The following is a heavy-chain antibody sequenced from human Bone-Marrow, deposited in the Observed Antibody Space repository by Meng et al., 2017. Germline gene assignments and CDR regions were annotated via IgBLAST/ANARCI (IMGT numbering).Heavy chain of an antibody. CDR1: GGTFSRYA. CDR3: ARGGSGWDTATGDYYYGMDV. CDR2: IIPIFGTA. D-gene: IGHD5-18*01. V-gene: IGHV1-69*05. Sequence: SVTVSLMACGGTFSRYALSWVRPAPGQGLEWMGGIIPIFGTANYEQKFQGRVTITTDESTSTAYMELSSLRSEDTAVYYRARGGSGWDTATGDYYYGMDVWGQGTTVTVSS. J-gene: IGHJ6*02.